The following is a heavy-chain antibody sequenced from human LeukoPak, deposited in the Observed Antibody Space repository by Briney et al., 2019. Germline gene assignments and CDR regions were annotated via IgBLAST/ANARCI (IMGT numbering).Heavy chain of an antibody. J-gene: IGHJ5*02. V-gene: IGHV1-69*06. Sequence: GASVTVSCKTSGGTFINYAFCWVRQAPGQGLEWMGGIIPVFNAANYAQRFQGRVTITADKSTNTVYMELSTLRFEDTAIYYCARKKGGDIYNWNEPDSWFDPWGQGTLVTVSS. CDR2: IIPVFNAA. CDR1: GGTFINYA. CDR3: ARKKGGDIYNWNEPDSWFDP. D-gene: IGHD1-20*01.